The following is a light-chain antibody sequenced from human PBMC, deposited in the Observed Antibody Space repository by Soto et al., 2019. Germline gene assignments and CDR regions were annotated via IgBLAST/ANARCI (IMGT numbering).Light chain of an antibody. CDR2: SSD. J-gene: IGLJ2*01. CDR1: SSNMGSNY. V-gene: IGLV1-47*02. CDR3: AAWDDSLSGHVV. Sequence: QSVLTQPPSASGTPGQRVTISCSGSSSNMGSNYVYWYQQLPGTAPKLLIYSSDQRPSGVPDRFSGSKSGTSASLAISGLRSEDEADYSCAAWDDSLSGHVVFGGGTKLTVL.